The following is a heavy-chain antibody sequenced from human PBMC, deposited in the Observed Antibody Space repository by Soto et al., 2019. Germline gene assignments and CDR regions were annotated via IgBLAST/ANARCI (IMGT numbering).Heavy chain of an antibody. J-gene: IGHJ3*02. Sequence: GESLKISCQGSGYSFTSYWISWVRQMPGKGLEWMGRIDPSDSYTNYSPSFQGHVTISADKSISTAYLQWSSLKASDTAMYYCARQYYYGSGSHHAFDIWGQGTMVTVS. CDR3: ARQYYYGSGSHHAFDI. CDR1: GYSFTSYW. V-gene: IGHV5-10-1*01. CDR2: IDPSDSYT. D-gene: IGHD3-10*01.